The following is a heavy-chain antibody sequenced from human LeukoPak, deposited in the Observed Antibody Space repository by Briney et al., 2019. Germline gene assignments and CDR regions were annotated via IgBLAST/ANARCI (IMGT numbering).Heavy chain of an antibody. CDR1: GFTFSSYS. CDR2: ICSGGST. D-gene: IGHD2-2*01. Sequence: PGGSLRLSCAASGFTFSSYSMNWVRQAPGKGLEWVSVICSGGSTYYADSVKGRFTISRHNSKNTLYLQMNSLRAEDTAVYYCARDAPGYCSSTSCDEGYWGQGTLVTVSS. V-gene: IGHV3-53*04. CDR3: ARDAPGYCSSTSCDEGY. J-gene: IGHJ4*02.